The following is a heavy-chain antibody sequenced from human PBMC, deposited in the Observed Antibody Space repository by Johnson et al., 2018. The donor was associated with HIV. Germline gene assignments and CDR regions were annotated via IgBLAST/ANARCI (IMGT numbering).Heavy chain of an antibody. D-gene: IGHD7-27*01. J-gene: IGHJ3*02. CDR2: ISYDGSNK. CDR3: ASRTGWDAFDI. V-gene: IGHV3-30*19. CDR1: GFTFSRYG. Sequence: QVQLVESGGGLIQPGGSLRLSYAASGFTFSRYGMHWVRQAPGKGLEWVAVISYDGSNKYYADSVKGRFTISRDNSKNTLYLQMNSLRAEDTAVYYCASRTGWDAFDIWGQGTMVTVSS.